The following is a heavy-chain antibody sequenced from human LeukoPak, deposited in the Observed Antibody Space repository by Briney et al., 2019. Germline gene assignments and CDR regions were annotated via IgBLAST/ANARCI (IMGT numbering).Heavy chain of an antibody. Sequence: GASVKVSCKASGYTFTSYYMHWVRQAPGQGLEWMGGIIPIFGTANYAQKFQGRVTITADESTSTAYMELSSLRSEDTAVYYCARDYSMDVWGQGTTVTVSS. CDR3: ARDYSMDV. CDR1: GYTFTSYY. CDR2: IIPIFGTA. V-gene: IGHV1-69*13. D-gene: IGHD2-2*02. J-gene: IGHJ6*02.